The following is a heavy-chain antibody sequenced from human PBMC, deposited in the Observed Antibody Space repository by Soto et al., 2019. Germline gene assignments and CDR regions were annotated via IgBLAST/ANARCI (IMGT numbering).Heavy chain of an antibody. J-gene: IGHJ4*02. CDR1: GFTFSSYW. CDR3: ARVQSRSYDFDY. D-gene: IGHD3-10*01. V-gene: IGHV3-74*01. Sequence: EVQLVESGGGLVQPGGSLRLSCAASGFTFSSYWLHWVRQVPGKGLVWVSRINPDGSSTTYADSVKGRFTISSDNAKTTLYLQMNSLRAEDTAVYNCARVQSRSYDFDYWGQGTLVTVSS. CDR2: INPDGSST.